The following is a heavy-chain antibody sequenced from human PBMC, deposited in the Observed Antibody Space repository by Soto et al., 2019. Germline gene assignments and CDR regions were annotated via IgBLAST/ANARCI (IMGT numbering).Heavy chain of an antibody. CDR1: GGTFSNYA. D-gene: IGHD3-22*01. CDR2: IIPIFGTT. CDR3: ARVPLDSSGYPMYYFDY. V-gene: IGHV1-69*01. Sequence: QVQLVQSGAEVKKPGSSVKVSCKTSGGTFSNYAISWVRQAPGQGLECMGGIIPIFGTTNYAQKFQGRVTITADESTSTASMQLSSLRSEDTAVYYCARVPLDSSGYPMYYFDYWGQGTLVTVSS. J-gene: IGHJ4*02.